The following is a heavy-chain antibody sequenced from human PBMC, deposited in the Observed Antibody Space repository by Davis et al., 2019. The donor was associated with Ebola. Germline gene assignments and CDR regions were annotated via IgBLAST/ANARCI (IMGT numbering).Heavy chain of an antibody. CDR3: ARESRIAARPDWFDP. J-gene: IGHJ5*02. Sequence: PGGSLRLSCAASGFTFSSYEMNWVRQAPGKGLEWVSYISSSGSTIYYADSVKGRFTISRDNAKNSLYLQMNSLRAEDTAVYYCARESRIAARPDWFDPWGQGTLVTVSS. D-gene: IGHD6-6*01. CDR1: GFTFSSYE. CDR2: ISSSGSTI. V-gene: IGHV3-48*03.